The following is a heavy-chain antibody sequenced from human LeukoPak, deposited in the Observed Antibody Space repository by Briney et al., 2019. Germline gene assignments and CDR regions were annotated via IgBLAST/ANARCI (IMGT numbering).Heavy chain of an antibody. J-gene: IGHJ4*02. V-gene: IGHV4-38-2*02. D-gene: IGHD2-2*01. CDR3: ARGVLGYQLLSFDY. Sequence: PSETLSLTCTVSGYSISSGYYWGWIRQPPGKGLEWIGSIYHSGSTYYNPSLKSRVTISVDTSKNQFSLKLSSVAAADTAVYYCARGVLGYQLLSFDYWGQGTLVTVSS. CDR1: GYSISSGYY. CDR2: IYHSGST.